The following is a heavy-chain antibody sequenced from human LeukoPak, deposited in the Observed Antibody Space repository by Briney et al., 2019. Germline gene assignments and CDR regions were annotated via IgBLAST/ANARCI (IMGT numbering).Heavy chain of an antibody. CDR3: ARGSKLRDAFDI. CDR1: GGSISSGGYY. V-gene: IGHV4-31*03. J-gene: IGHJ3*02. D-gene: IGHD1-26*01. CDR2: IYYSGST. Sequence: SKTLSLTCTVSGGSISSGGYYWSWIRQHPGKGLEWIGYIYYSGSTYYNPSLKSRVTISVDTSKNQFSLKLSSVTAADTAVYYCARGSKLRDAFDIWGQGTMVTVSS.